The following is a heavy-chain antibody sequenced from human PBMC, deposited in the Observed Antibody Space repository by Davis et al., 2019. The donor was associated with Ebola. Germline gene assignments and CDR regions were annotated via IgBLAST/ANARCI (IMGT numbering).Heavy chain of an antibody. V-gene: IGHV1-2*04. D-gene: IGHD3-16*01. J-gene: IGHJ3*02. CDR3: ARRGGTKHLDAFDI. Sequence: ASVKVSCKASGYTFTGYYMHWVRQAPGQGLEWMGWINPNSGGTNYAQKFQGWVTMTRDTSISTAYMELSRLRSDDTAVYYCARRGGTKHLDAFDIWGQGTMVTVSS. CDR1: GYTFTGYY. CDR2: INPNSGGT.